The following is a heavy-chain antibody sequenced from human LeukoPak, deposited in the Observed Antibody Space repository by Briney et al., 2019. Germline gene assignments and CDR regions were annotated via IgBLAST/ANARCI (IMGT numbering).Heavy chain of an antibody. CDR2: ISGRGGST. CDR1: GFPFSSYA. V-gene: IGHV3-23*01. CDR3: AKEENGGYDS. D-gene: IGHD5-12*01. J-gene: IGHJ5*02. Sequence: PGGSLRLSCAAAGFPFSSYAMRWVRQAPGKGLEWVSAISGRGGSTYYADSVKGRFTISRDNSKNTLYLQMNSLRAEDTAVYYCAKEENGGYDSWGQGTLVTVSS.